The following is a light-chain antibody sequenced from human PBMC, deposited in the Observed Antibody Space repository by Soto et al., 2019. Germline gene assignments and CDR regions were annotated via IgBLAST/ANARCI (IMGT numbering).Light chain of an antibody. CDR3: QRRYATPL. CDR2: AAS. Sequence: DIQMTQSPSSLSASVGDRVTITCRASQSISSYLNWYQQKPGKAPKLLIYAASSLQSGVPSRFSGSRSGTYLTFTISSLLTEEFASYYCQRRYATPLFVQGTKLEI. V-gene: IGKV1-39*01. J-gene: IGKJ2*01. CDR1: QSISSY.